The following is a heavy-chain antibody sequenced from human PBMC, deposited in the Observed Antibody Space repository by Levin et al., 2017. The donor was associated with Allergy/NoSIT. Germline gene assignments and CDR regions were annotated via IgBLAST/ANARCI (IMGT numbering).Heavy chain of an antibody. Sequence: GESLKISCKASGYTFTSYGISWVRQAPGQGLEWMGWISAYNGNTNYAQKLQGRVTMTTDTSTSTAYMELRSLRSDDTAVYYCARDSDPVVAATFDAFDIWGQGTMVTVSS. CDR1: GYTFTSYG. CDR3: ARDSDPVVAATFDAFDI. J-gene: IGHJ3*02. CDR2: ISAYNGNT. V-gene: IGHV1-18*01. D-gene: IGHD2-15*01.